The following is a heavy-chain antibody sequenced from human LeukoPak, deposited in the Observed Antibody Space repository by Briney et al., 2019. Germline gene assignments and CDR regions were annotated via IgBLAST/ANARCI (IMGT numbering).Heavy chain of an antibody. CDR2: IYYSGST. CDR3: ARNYYESSGYYPWNFDY. D-gene: IGHD3-22*01. V-gene: IGHV4-39*01. Sequence: PSETLSLTCTVSGGSISSSSYWWGWIRQPPGKGLEWIANIYYSGSTHYNPSLKSRVTIPIGKSKNQFSLKLSSVTAADTAVYYCARNYYESSGYYPWNFDYWGQGTLVTVSS. J-gene: IGHJ4*02. CDR1: GGSISSSSYW.